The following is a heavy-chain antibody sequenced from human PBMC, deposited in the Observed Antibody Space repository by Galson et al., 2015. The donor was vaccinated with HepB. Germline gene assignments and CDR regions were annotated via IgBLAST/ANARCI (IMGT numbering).Heavy chain of an antibody. D-gene: IGHD6-19*01. Sequence: SVKVSCKASGYTFTGYYMHWVRQAPGQGLEWMGWINPNSGGTLYAQKFQGRVTMTRDTSISTAYMELSRLTSDATAVYYCARGYSSDSNWFDSWGQGTLVTVSS. V-gene: IGHV1-2*02. CDR1: GYTFTGYY. J-gene: IGHJ5*01. CDR3: ARGYSSDSNWFDS. CDR2: INPNSGGT.